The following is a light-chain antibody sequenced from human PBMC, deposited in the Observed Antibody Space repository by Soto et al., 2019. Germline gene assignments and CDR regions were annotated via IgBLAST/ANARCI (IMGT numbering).Light chain of an antibody. CDR1: SSDVGGYNY. J-gene: IGLJ1*01. V-gene: IGLV2-14*03. Sequence: QSVLTQPASVSGSPGQSITISCTGTSSDVGGYNYVSWYQHHPGKAPKLIIYDVSNRPSWVSIRFSGSKSDNTASLTISGLQPEDEADYHCSSYTTSNTRQIVFGTGTKVTVL. CDR2: DVS. CDR3: SSYTTSNTRQIV.